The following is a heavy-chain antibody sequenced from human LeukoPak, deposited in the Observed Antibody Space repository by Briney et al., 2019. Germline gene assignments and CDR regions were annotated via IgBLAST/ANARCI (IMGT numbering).Heavy chain of an antibody. CDR2: IGGRGRTI. V-gene: IGHV3-11*01. J-gene: IGHJ4*02. Sequence: GGSLRLSCAASGFTFSDYYMSWIRQAPWKGLEWVSYIGGRGRTIYYADSVKGRFTISRDNAKNSLYLQMDSLRAEDTAVYYCARAYGPYYFDYWGQGTPVTVSS. D-gene: IGHD3-10*01. CDR3: ARAYGPYYFDY. CDR1: GFTFSDYY.